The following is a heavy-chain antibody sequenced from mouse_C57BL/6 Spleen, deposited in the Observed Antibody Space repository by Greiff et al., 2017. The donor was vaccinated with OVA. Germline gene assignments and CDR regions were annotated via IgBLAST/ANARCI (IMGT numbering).Heavy chain of an antibody. CDR1: GFNIKDYS. J-gene: IGHJ2*01. V-gene: IGHV14-2*01. Sequence: VQLHQSGAELVKPGASVKLSCTASGFNIKDYSMHWVKQRTEQGLEWIGRIDPEDGETKYAPNFQGKATITADTSSNTAYLQLSSLTSEDTAVYYCARYGSSYLDYWGQGTTLTVSS. CDR3: ARYGSSYLDY. D-gene: IGHD1-1*01. CDR2: IDPEDGET.